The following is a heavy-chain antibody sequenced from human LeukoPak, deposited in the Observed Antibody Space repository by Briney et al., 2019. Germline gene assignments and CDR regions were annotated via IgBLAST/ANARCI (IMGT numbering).Heavy chain of an antibody. Sequence: ASVKVSCKASGYTFTSYGISWVRQAPGQGLEWMGEVIPIFGVTNYAQGFQDRITITANESTTTVYMEMNSLRSDDTAVFFCAREMGDTAMVFNSWGQGTLVTVSP. CDR2: VIPIFGVT. CDR3: AREMGDTAMVFNS. D-gene: IGHD5-18*01. V-gene: IGHV1-69*13. CDR1: GYTFTSYG. J-gene: IGHJ4*01.